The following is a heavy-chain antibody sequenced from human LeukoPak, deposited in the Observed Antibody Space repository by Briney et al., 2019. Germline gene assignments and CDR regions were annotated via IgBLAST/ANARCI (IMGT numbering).Heavy chain of an antibody. Sequence: GGSLRLSCAASGFTFSSYGIHWVRQAPGKGLEWVAVIWYDGSNKYYADSVKGRFTISRDNSKNTLYLQMNSLRAEDTAVYYCARDYSGYGDSFDYWGQGTLVTVSS. J-gene: IGHJ4*02. D-gene: IGHD4-17*01. CDR1: GFTFSSYG. CDR2: IWYDGSNK. V-gene: IGHV3-33*01. CDR3: ARDYSGYGDSFDY.